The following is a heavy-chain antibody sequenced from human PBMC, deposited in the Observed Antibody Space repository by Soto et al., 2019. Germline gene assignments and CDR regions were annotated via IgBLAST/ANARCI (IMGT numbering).Heavy chain of an antibody. Sequence: PGGSLRLSCAASGFTFSSYGMHWVRQAPGKGQEWVADIRCDGSNTIYADSVKGRFTISRDNAKNTVYLQMNSLRDEDTAVYYCAKDQMTRGQGYYYGMDVWGQGTTVTVSS. CDR2: IRCDGSNT. CDR3: AKDQMTRGQGYYYGMDV. CDR1: GFTFSSYG. V-gene: IGHV3-30*02. J-gene: IGHJ6*02.